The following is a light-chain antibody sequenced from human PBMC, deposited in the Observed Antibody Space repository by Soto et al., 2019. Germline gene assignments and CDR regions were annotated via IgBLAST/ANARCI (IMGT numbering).Light chain of an antibody. J-gene: IGKJ4*01. CDR3: QQLKSYPLS. CDR2: AAS. Sequence: DIQLTQSPSFLSASVRDRVTITCRTSQDISSYLAWYQQKPGKAPQLLISAASTLQSGVPSRFSGSGSGTEFTLTISSLQPEDFATYYCQQLKSYPLSFGGGTKVEI. V-gene: IGKV1-9*01. CDR1: QDISSY.